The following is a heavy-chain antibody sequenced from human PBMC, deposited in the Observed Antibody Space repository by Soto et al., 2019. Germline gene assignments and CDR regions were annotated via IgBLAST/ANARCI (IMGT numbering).Heavy chain of an antibody. V-gene: IGHV3-30-3*01. CDR2: ISYDGGHK. Sequence: GGSLRLSCAASGFTFSSFAMHWVRQAPGKGLEWVSAISYDGGHKYYADSVKGRFTISRDNSKNTLYLQMNSLRPEDRAVYYCARDRRQQLVPPDYWGQGTLVTSPQ. D-gene: IGHD6-13*01. CDR1: GFTFSSFA. J-gene: IGHJ4*02. CDR3: ARDRRQQLVPPDY.